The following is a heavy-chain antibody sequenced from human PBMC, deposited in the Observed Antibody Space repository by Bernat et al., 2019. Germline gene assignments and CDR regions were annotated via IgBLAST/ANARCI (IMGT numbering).Heavy chain of an antibody. CDR1: GFTFSSHW. CDR3: ASHVSAGFDY. CDR2: INSDGSNT. D-gene: IGHD2-2*01. V-gene: IGHV3-74*01. Sequence: EVQLVESWGGLVRPGGSLRLSCAASGFTFSSHWMHWVRQAPGKGLVWVSRINSDGSNTNYADSVKGRFTISRDNAKNTLYLQMNSLRADDTAIYYCASHVSAGFDYWGQGTLVTVSS. J-gene: IGHJ4*02.